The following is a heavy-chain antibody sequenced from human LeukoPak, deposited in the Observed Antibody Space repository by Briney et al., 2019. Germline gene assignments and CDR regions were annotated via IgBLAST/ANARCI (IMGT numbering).Heavy chain of an antibody. V-gene: IGHV1-8*03. CDR3: ATSRPGNYFPNY. Sequence: ASVKVSCKASGYTFTTFYIHWVRQAPGQGLEWMGWMNPNSGNTGYAQKFQGRVTITRNTSISTAYMELSSLRSEDTAVYYCATSRPGNYFPNYWGQGTLVTVSS. CDR2: MNPNSGNT. J-gene: IGHJ4*02. D-gene: IGHD2/OR15-2a*01. CDR1: GYTFTTFY.